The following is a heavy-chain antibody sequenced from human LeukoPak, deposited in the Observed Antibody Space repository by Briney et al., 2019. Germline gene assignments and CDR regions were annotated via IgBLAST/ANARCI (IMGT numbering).Heavy chain of an antibody. CDR1: GYTFTGYY. J-gene: IGHJ4*02. CDR3: ARALSRITMIVVTH. CDR2: INPNSGGT. V-gene: IGHV1-2*02. Sequence: GASVKVSCKASGYTFTGYYMHWVRQAPGQGLEWMGWINPNSGGTNYAQKFQGRVTMTRDTSISTAYMELSRLRSDDTAVYYCARALSRITMIVVTHWGQGTLVTVSS. D-gene: IGHD3-22*01.